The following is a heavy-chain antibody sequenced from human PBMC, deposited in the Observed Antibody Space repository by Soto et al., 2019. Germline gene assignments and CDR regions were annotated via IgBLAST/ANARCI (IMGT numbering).Heavy chain of an antibody. D-gene: IGHD3-22*01. Sequence: PGGSLRLSCAASGFTFSSYAMHWVRQAPGKGLEWVAVISYDGSNKYYADSVKGRFTISRDNSKNTLYLQMNSLRAEDTAVYYCASLALVSSGYPFDYWGQGTLVTVSS. J-gene: IGHJ4*02. V-gene: IGHV3-30-3*01. CDR2: ISYDGSNK. CDR3: ASLALVSSGYPFDY. CDR1: GFTFSSYA.